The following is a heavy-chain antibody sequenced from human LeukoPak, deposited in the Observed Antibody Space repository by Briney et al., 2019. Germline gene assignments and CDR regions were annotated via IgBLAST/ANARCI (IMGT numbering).Heavy chain of an antibody. J-gene: IGHJ4*02. D-gene: IGHD3-22*01. Sequence: SGPALVKPTQTLILTCTFSGFSLSTSGMCVCWIRQPPGKALEWLARIDWEDDKYYSTSLKTRLTTSKDTSKNQVVLTMTNVDPVDTATYYCARDYYDSGGYFAPDYWGQGTLVTVSS. CDR3: ARDYYDSGGYFAPDY. CDR1: GFSLSTSGMC. V-gene: IGHV2-70*11. CDR2: IDWEDDK.